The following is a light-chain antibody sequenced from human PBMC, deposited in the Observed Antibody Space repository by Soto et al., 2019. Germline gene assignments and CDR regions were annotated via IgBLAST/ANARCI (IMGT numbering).Light chain of an antibody. CDR1: QSVTSSY. CDR2: VAS. CDR3: QQYGSSPLT. J-gene: IGKJ4*01. V-gene: IGKV3-20*01. Sequence: EIVLTQSPGTLSLSPGERATLYCRASQSVTSSYVAWYQQKPGQAPRLLIYVASSRATGIPDRFSGSGSGTDFTLTISRLEPEDFAVYYCQQYGSSPLTFGGGTKVDI.